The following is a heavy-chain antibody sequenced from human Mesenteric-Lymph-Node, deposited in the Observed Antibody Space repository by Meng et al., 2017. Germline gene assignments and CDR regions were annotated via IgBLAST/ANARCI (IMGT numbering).Heavy chain of an antibody. CDR2: ISSSSSYI. CDR1: GFTVSSNY. J-gene: IGHJ5*02. Sequence: GGSLRLSCAASGFTVSSNYMNWVRQAPGKGLEWVSSISSSSSYIYYADSVKGRFTISRDNAKNSLYLQMNSLRAEDTAVYYCARGYSSSWYEDWFDPWGQGTLVTVSS. CDR3: ARGYSSSWYEDWFDP. D-gene: IGHD6-13*01. V-gene: IGHV3-21*01.